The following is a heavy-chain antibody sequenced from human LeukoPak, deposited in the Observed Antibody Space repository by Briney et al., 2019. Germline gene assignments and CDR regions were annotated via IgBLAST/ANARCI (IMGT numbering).Heavy chain of an antibody. J-gene: IGHJ4*02. CDR3: ARDMSSSRAFDY. Sequence: SETLSLTYAVYGGSFSGYYWSWIRQPPGKGLEWIGSIYHSGSTYYNPSLKSRVTISVDTSKNQFSLKLSSVTAADTAVYYCARDMSSSRAFDYWGQGTLVTVSS. V-gene: IGHV4-34*01. D-gene: IGHD6-13*01. CDR1: GGSFSGYY. CDR2: IYHSGST.